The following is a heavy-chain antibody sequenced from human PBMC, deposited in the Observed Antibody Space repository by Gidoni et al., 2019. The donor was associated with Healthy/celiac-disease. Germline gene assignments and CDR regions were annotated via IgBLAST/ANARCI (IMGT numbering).Heavy chain of an antibody. V-gene: IGHV1-3*01. D-gene: IGHD6-13*01. J-gene: IGHJ6*02. Sequence: QVQLVQSGAEVKKPGASVKVSCKASGYTFTSYAMHWVRQSPGQRLEWMGWSNAGNGNIKYSQKFQGRVTITRDTSASTAYMELSSLRSEDTAVYYCARAIAAAGKGMDVWGQGTTVTVSS. CDR2: SNAGNGNI. CDR1: GYTFTSYA. CDR3: ARAIAAAGKGMDV.